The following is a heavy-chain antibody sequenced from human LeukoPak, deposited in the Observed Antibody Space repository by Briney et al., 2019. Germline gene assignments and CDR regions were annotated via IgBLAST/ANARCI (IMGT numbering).Heavy chain of an antibody. CDR2: IYTSGRT. V-gene: IGHV4-4*07. Sequence: PSETLSLTCTVSGGSISSYYWSWIRQPAGKGLEWIGRIYTSGRTNYNPSLKSRVTMSVDTSKNQFSLKLSSVTAADTAVYYCARVAKVGATSSYYYYYMDVWGKGTTVTISS. J-gene: IGHJ6*03. CDR3: ARVAKVGATSSYYYYYMDV. D-gene: IGHD1-26*01. CDR1: GGSISSYY.